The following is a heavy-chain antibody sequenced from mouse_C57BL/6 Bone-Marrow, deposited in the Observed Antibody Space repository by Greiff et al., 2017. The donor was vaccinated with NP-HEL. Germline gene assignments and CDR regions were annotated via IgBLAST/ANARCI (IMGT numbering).Heavy chain of an antibody. CDR2: INPNNGGT. CDR3: ARDYYGSFPYAMDY. J-gene: IGHJ4*01. Sequence: VHVKQTGPELVKPGASVKIPCKASGYTFTDYNMDWVKQSHGKSLEWIGDINPNNGGTIYNQKFKGKATLTVDKSSSTAYMELRSLTSEDTAVYYCARDYYGSFPYAMDYWGQGTSVTVSS. D-gene: IGHD1-1*01. V-gene: IGHV1-18*01. CDR1: GYTFTDYN.